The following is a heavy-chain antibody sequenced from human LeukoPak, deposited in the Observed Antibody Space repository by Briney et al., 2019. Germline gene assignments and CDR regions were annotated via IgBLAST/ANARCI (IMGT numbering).Heavy chain of an antibody. J-gene: IGHJ4*02. D-gene: IGHD4-17*01. CDR1: GGSISSSSYY. CDR3: AREWTVTTGLDFDY. V-gene: IGHV4-39*07. CDR2: IYYSGST. Sequence: PSETLSLTCTVSGGSISSSSYYWGWIRQPPGKGLEWIGSIYYSGSTYYNPSLKSRVTISVDTSKNQFSLKLSSVTAADTAAYYCAREWTVTTGLDFDYWGQGTLVTVSS.